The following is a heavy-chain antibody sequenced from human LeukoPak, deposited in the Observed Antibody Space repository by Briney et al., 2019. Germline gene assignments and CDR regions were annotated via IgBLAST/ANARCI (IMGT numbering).Heavy chain of an antibody. Sequence: SETLSLTCAVYGGSFSGYYWSWIRQPPGKGLEWIGEINHSGSTNYNPSLKSRVTISVDTSKNQFSLKLSSVTAADTAVYYCARSTMRFDAFDIWGQGTMVTVSS. CDR2: INHSGST. CDR3: ARSTMRFDAFDI. D-gene: IGHD2-2*01. J-gene: IGHJ3*02. V-gene: IGHV4-34*01. CDR1: GGSFSGYY.